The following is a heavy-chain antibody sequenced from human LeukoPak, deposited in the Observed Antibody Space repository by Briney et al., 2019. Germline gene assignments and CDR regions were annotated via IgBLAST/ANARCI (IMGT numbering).Heavy chain of an antibody. D-gene: IGHD6-19*01. CDR1: GFTFSSYS. CDR3: ARDPIAVAGKVFDY. J-gene: IGHJ4*02. Sequence: GGSLRLSCAASGFTFSSYSMNWVRQAPGKGLEWVSSISSSRSYIYYADSVKGRFTISRDNTKNSLYLQMNSLRAEDTAVYYCARDPIAVAGKVFDYWGQGTLVTVSS. CDR2: ISSSRSYI. V-gene: IGHV3-21*01.